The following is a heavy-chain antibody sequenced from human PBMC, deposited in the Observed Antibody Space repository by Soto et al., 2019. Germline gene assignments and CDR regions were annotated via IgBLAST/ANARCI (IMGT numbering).Heavy chain of an antibody. V-gene: IGHV1-58*01. J-gene: IGHJ4*02. CDR1: GFTFTSSA. Sequence: ASGKVSCKGSGFTFTSSAVQWVRQARGQRLEWIGWIVVGSGNTNYAQKFQERVTITRDMSTSTAYMELSSLRSEDTAVYYCAAPYDSSGLSFDYWGQGTLVTVSS. D-gene: IGHD3-22*01. CDR3: AAPYDSSGLSFDY. CDR2: IVVGSGNT.